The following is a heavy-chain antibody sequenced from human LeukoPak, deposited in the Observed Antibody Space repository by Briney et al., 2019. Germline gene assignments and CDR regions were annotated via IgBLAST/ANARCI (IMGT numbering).Heavy chain of an antibody. J-gene: IGHJ4*02. CDR3: ARDRRGYSSTWDFDY. CDR1: GYTFTGYY. Sequence: ASVKVSCKASGYTFTGYYIHWVRQAPGQGLQWMGWINPNSGGTKYAHKFQGRVTMTRDTSISTAYMELSRLRSGDTAVFYCARDRRGYSSTWDFDYWGQGTLVTVSS. D-gene: IGHD6-13*01. CDR2: INPNSGGT. V-gene: IGHV1-2*07.